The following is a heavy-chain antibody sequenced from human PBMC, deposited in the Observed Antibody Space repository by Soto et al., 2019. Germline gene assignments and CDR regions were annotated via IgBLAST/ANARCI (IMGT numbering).Heavy chain of an antibody. Sequence: EVQLVESGGGLVQPGGSLRLSCAASGFTFSSYWMSWVRQAPGKGLEWVANIKQDGSEKYYVDSVKGRFTISRDNAKNSLYLQMNSLRAEDTAVYYCARIRGWSQNYFDYWGQGTLVTVSS. J-gene: IGHJ4*02. D-gene: IGHD6-19*01. CDR1: GFTFSSYW. CDR2: IKQDGSEK. CDR3: ARIRGWSQNYFDY. V-gene: IGHV3-7*01.